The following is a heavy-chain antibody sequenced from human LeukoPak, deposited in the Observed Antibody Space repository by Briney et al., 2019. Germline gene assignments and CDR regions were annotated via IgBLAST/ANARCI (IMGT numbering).Heavy chain of an antibody. V-gene: IGHV1-18*01. CDR3: ARGGPFHSSSSSREYYLDY. Sequence: ASVKVSCKASGYDFINYGISWVRQAPGQGLEWMGWRSIYNGNTDYKLQGRVTMTTDTSTNTAYMEVRSLRSDDTAVYYCARGGPFHSSSSSREYYLDYWGQGTLVTVSS. J-gene: IGHJ4*02. CDR2: RSIYNGNT. D-gene: IGHD6-6*01. CDR1: GYDFINYG.